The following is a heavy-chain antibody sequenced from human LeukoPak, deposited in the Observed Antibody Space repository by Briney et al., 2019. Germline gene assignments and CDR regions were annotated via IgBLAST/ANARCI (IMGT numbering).Heavy chain of an antibody. CDR3: ARGEPHYDILTGYYKSRDKLGY. D-gene: IGHD3-9*01. Sequence: SETLSLTCAVYGGSFSGYYWSWIRQPPGKGLEWLGEINHSGSTNYNPSLKSRVTISVDTSKNQFSLKLSSVTAADTAVYYCARGEPHYDILTGYYKSRDKLGYWGQGTLVTVSS. CDR1: GGSFSGYY. V-gene: IGHV4-34*01. CDR2: INHSGST. J-gene: IGHJ4*02.